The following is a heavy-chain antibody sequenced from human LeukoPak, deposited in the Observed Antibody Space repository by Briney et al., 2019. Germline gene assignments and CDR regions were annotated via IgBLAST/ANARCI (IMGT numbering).Heavy chain of an antibody. CDR3: AKGSDDSTGYYYRYYYYYMDV. Sequence: QPGGSLRLSCAASGFTFSSYAMSWVRQAPGKGLEWVSAISGSGGSTYYADSVKGRFTISRDNSKNTLYLQMNSLRAEDTAVYYCAKGSDDSTGYYYRYYYYYMDVWGKGTTVTVSS. V-gene: IGHV3-23*01. CDR2: ISGSGGST. D-gene: IGHD3-22*01. CDR1: GFTFSSYA. J-gene: IGHJ6*03.